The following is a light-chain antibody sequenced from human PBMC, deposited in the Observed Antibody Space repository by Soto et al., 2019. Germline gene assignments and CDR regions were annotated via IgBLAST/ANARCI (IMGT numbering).Light chain of an antibody. CDR2: EVV. V-gene: IGLV2-8*01. CDR1: KNDIGVYDF. J-gene: IGLJ1*01. Sequence: QSVLTQPPSASGSPGQSVTISCTGTKNDIGVYDFVSWYQHHPGKAPRLIIYEVVQRPSGVPRRFSGSKTGNTASLTVSGLQAVDEADYYCSSYSDTNICVCGTGTKGTVL. CDR3: SSYSDTNICV.